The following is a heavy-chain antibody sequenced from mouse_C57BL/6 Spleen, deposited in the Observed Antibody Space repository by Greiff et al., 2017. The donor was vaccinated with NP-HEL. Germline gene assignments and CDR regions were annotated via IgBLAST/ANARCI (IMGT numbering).Heavy chain of an antibody. V-gene: IGHV2-2*01. Sequence: QVQLQQSGPGLVQPSQCLSITCTVSGFSLTSYGVHWVRQSPGKGLEWLGVIWSGGSTDYNAAFISRLSISKDNSKSQVFFKMNSLQADDTAIYYCARNGDYDGFAYWGQGTLVTVSA. D-gene: IGHD2-4*01. CDR3: ARNGDYDGFAY. CDR2: IWSGGST. J-gene: IGHJ3*01. CDR1: GFSLTSYG.